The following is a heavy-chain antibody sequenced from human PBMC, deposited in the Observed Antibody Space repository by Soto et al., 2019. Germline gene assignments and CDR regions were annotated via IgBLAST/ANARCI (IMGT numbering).Heavy chain of an antibody. V-gene: IGHV1-3*01. CDR3: ARGVTTVTTYGMDV. CDR2: INAGNGNT. Sequence: ASVKVSCKASGYTFTSYAMHWVRQAPGQRLEWMGWINAGNGNTKYSQKFQGRVTITRDTSASTAYMELSSLRSEDTAVYYCARGVTTVTTYGMDVWGQGTTVTVSS. CDR1: GYTFTSYA. D-gene: IGHD4-17*01. J-gene: IGHJ6*02.